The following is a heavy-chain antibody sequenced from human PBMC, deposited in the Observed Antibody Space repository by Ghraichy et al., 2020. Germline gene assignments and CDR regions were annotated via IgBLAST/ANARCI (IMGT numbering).Heavy chain of an antibody. CDR1: GFTFSNYW. D-gene: IGHD3-10*01. CDR3: ARAPDVLLGFDP. J-gene: IGHJ5*02. CDR2: IDSDGSST. Sequence: GGSLRLSCAASGFTFSNYWMHWVRQAPGKGLVWVSRIDSDGSSTDYADSVRGRFTVSRDNAKNTLYLQMNSLRAEDTAGYYCARAPDVLLGFDPWGQGALVTVAS. V-gene: IGHV3-74*01.